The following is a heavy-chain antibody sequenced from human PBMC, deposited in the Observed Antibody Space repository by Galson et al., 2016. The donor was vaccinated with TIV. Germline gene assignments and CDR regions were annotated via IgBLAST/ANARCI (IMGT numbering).Heavy chain of an antibody. J-gene: IGHJ6*02. CDR3: ARGDYPATVTTYYYYGMDV. CDR2: IYNSGSA. Sequence: LSLTCSASGDSISSTSYYWGWIRQPPGKRLEWIGNIYNSGSAYYNPSLKSRVTISVDTSKNPFSLELNSLKSEDTAVYYCARGDYPATVTTYYYYGMDVWGQGTTVTVSS. D-gene: IGHD4-11*01. V-gene: IGHV4-39*01. CDR1: GDSISSTSYY.